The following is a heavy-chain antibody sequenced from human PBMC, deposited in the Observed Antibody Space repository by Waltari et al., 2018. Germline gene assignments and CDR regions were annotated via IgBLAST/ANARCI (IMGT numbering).Heavy chain of an antibody. V-gene: IGHV1-46*01. D-gene: IGHD3-10*01. Sequence: QVQLVQSGAEVKKPGASVKVSCKASGYTFTSYYMHWVRQATGQGLEWMGIINPMCGSTSYAQKFQGRVTMTRDTSTSTVYMELSSLRSEDTAVYYCALLWFGELRYYYYGMDVWGQGTTVTVSS. CDR2: INPMCGST. CDR1: GYTFTSYY. J-gene: IGHJ6*02. CDR3: ALLWFGELRYYYYGMDV.